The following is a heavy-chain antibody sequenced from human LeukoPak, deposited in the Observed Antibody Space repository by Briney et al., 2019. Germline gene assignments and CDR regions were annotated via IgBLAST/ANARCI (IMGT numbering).Heavy chain of an antibody. CDR2: IYHSGST. J-gene: IGHJ4*02. D-gene: IGHD5-12*01. V-gene: IGHV4-4*02. CDR1: GGSISSSNW. Sequence: SETLSLTCAVSGGSISSSNWWTWVRQPPGKGLEWIGEIYHSGSTNYNPSLKSRVTISVDKSKNQFSLKLSSVTAADTAVYYCAREAYGRYDTGQFDYWGQGTLVTVSS. CDR3: AREAYGRYDTGQFDY.